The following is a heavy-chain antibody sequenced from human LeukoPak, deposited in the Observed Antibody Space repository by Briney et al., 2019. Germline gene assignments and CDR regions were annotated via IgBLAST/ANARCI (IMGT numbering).Heavy chain of an antibody. CDR3: AREQWLALFDY. CDR1: GFTFSSYW. J-gene: IGHJ4*02. V-gene: IGHV3-7*01. CDR2: IKQDGSEK. D-gene: IGHD6-19*01. Sequence: PGWSLRLSCAASGFTFSSYWMSWVRQAPGKGLEWVANIKQDGSEKYYVDSVKGRFTISRDNAKNSLYLQMNSLRAEDTAVYYCAREQWLALFDYWGQGTLVTVSS.